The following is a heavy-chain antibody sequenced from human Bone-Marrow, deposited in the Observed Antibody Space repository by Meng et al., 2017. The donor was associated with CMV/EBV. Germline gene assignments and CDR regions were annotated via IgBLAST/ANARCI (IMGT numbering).Heavy chain of an antibody. CDR2: IYPNDSDT. J-gene: IGHJ4*02. CDR3: ARHSRYCSSTSCSIDN. V-gene: IGHV5-51*01. CDR1: GYRFTTFW. D-gene: IGHD2-2*01. Sequence: KVSCKGSGYRFTTFWIGWVRQMPGKGLEWMGVIYPNDSDTRYSPSFQGQVTISADKSINTAYLQWSSLQASGTATYYCARHSRYCSSTSCSIDNWGQGTLVTVSS.